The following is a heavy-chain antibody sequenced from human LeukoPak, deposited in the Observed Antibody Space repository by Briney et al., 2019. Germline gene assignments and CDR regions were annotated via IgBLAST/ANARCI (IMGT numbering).Heavy chain of an antibody. Sequence: PGGSLRLSCAVSGITFSSYAMHWVRQAPGKGLEWVAVISYDGSNKYYADSVKGRFTISRDNSRNTLYLQMNSLRAEDTAVYYCARDPFADYWGQGTLVTVSS. V-gene: IGHV3-30-3*01. CDR2: ISYDGSNK. J-gene: IGHJ4*02. CDR1: GITFSSYA. CDR3: ARDPFADY.